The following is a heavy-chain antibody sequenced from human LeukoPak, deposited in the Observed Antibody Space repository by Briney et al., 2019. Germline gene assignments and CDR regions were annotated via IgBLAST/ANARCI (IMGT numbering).Heavy chain of an antibody. CDR2: INPNSGGT. V-gene: IGHV1-2*02. J-gene: IGHJ5*02. CDR3: ARRVTTGFEWPLGAAPQQWFDP. CDR1: GYTFTGQY. Sequence: ASVKVSCKTSGYTFTGQYLHWVRQAPGQGLEWMGWINPNSGGTKSAQKFQGRVIMTRDTSISTAYMELRSLSSDDTAVYYCARRVTTGFEWPLGAAPQQWFDPWGQGTLVTVSS. D-gene: IGHD4-17*01.